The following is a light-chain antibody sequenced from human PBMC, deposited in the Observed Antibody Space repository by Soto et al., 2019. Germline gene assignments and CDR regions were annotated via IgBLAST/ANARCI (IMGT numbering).Light chain of an antibody. CDR2: AAS. J-gene: IGKJ3*01. CDR1: RGISSY. CDR3: QQPFT. V-gene: IGKV1-9*01. Sequence: DIQLTQSPSFLSASVGDRVTITCRASRGISSYLAWYQQKPGKAPKLLIYAASTLQSGVPSRFSGSGSGTEFTLTISSLQPEDFATYYCQQPFTFGPGTKVDIK.